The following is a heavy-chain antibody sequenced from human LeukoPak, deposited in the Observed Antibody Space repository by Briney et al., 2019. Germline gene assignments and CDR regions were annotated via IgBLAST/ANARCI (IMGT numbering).Heavy chain of an antibody. CDR3: ARVGGYSNWFDP. V-gene: IGHV4-59*01. D-gene: IGHD5-12*01. Sequence: PSETLSLTCTVSGGSISSYYWSWIRQPPGKGLEWIGYIYYSGSTNYNPSLKSRVTISVDTSKNQFSLKLSSVTAADTAVYYCARVGGYSNWFDPWGQGTLFTVSS. CDR1: GGSISSYY. J-gene: IGHJ5*02. CDR2: IYYSGST.